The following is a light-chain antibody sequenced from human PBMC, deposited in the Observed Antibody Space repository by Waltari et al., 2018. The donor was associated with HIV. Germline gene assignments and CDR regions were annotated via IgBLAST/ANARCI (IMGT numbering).Light chain of an antibody. CDR3: QQYGSSAGLT. CDR2: GAS. V-gene: IGKV3-20*01. CDR1: RNVASNF. J-gene: IGKJ4*01. Sequence: EIVLTQSPGTLSLSPGERATLSCRASRNVASNFLAWYQQQSGQPPRLLIYGASSRATGTPARFSGSGSGTDFSLTISRLEPEDFAVYFCQQYGSSAGLTFGGGTKVEIK.